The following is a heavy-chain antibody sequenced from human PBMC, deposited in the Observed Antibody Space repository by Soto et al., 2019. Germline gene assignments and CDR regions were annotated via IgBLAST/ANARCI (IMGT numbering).Heavy chain of an antibody. J-gene: IGHJ4*02. V-gene: IGHV3-74*01. CDR1: GFTFSSYW. Sequence: EVQLVESGGGSVQPGGSLRLSCAASGFTFSSYWMHWVRQAPGKGLVWVSRINSDGSTTSYADSMKGRFTISRDNAKNTLYLQMNSLRAEDTAVYYCARVVVGAYHFDYWGQGTLVTVSS. CDR3: ARVVVGAYHFDY. CDR2: INSDGSTT. D-gene: IGHD2-15*01.